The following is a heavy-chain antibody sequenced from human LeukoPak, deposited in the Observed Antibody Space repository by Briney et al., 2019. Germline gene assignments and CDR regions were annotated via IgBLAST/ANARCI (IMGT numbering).Heavy chain of an antibody. CDR3: ARRGAVAGTWYLDL. J-gene: IGHJ2*01. V-gene: IGHV4-34*01. D-gene: IGHD6-19*01. CDR2: INHSGST. CDR1: GGSFSASY. Sequence: PSETLSLTRAVYGGSFSASYWSWIRQPPGKGLEWIGEINHSGSTNYNPSLKSRVTISVDTSKNQFSLKLSSVTAADTAVYYCARRGAVAGTWYLDLGGRGTLVTVSS.